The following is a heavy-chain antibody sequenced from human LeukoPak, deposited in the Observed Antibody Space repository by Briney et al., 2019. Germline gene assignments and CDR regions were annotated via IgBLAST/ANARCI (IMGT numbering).Heavy chain of an antibody. Sequence: GGSLRLSCVASGFAFSSYSMHWVRQAPGKGLEWVAVISYDGSRKYDADSVKGRFTISRDNSKNTLYLQMNSLRTEDTAVYYCARLPGYCSSNSCYKMTIPFDYWGQGTLVIVSS. CDR2: ISYDGSRK. CDR3: ARLPGYCSSNSCYKMTIPFDY. D-gene: IGHD2-2*02. V-gene: IGHV3-30-3*01. J-gene: IGHJ4*02. CDR1: GFAFSSYS.